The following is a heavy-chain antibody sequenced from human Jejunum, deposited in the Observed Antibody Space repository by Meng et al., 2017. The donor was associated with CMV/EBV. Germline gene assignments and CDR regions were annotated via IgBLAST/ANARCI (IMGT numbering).Heavy chain of an antibody. J-gene: IGHJ6*02. CDR2: INPRGYNT. CDR3: AKEGVLYGMDV. CDR1: GYIFTDYY. Sequence: KASGYIFTDYYIHWVRQAPGQGLEWMALINPRGYNTNYTQKFQGRITVTRDTSTRTVYMELNNLTFEDTAVYYCAKEGVLYGMDVWGQGTTVTVSS. V-gene: IGHV1-46*01. D-gene: IGHD4/OR15-4a*01.